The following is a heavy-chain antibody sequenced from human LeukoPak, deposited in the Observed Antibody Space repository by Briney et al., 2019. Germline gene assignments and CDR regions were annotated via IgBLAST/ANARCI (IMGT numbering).Heavy chain of an antibody. Sequence: PGGSLRLSCAASAFTLSNYAMSWVRQAPGKGLEWVSGISGSGGSTYYADSVKGRFTISRDNSKNTLYLQMTSLRAEDTAVYYCAKATYWSNPYYFDYWGQGTLVTVSS. V-gene: IGHV3-23*01. CDR1: AFTLSNYA. D-gene: IGHD2-2*01. J-gene: IGHJ4*02. CDR2: ISGSGGST. CDR3: AKATYWSNPYYFDY.